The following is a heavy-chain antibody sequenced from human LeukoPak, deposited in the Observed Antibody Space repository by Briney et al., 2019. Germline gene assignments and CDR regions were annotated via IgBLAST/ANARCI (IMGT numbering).Heavy chain of an antibody. CDR3: ARDLVDGVGAPGAY. CDR1: GYTFTDYY. CDR2: INTYNGNT. J-gene: IGHJ4*02. V-gene: IGHV1-18*04. Sequence: GASVKVSCKASGYTFTDYYMHWVRQAPGQGLEWMGWINTYNGNTNYTQKPQGRVTITTDTSTSTAYTELRRLRSDDTAGFYCARDLVDGVGAPGAYWGQGALVTVSS. D-gene: IGHD1-26*01.